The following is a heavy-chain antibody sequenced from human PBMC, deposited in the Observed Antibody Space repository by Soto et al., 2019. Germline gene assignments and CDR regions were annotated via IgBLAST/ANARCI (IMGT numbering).Heavy chain of an antibody. D-gene: IGHD2-2*01. J-gene: IGHJ3*02. V-gene: IGHV3-15*01. CDR2: IKSKTDGGTT. Sequence: GGSLRLSCAASGFTFSSYAMHWVRQAPGKGLEWVGRIKSKTDGGTTDYAAPVKGRFTISRDDSKNTLYLQMNSLKTEDTAVYYCTTAASGIVVVPAAPDAFDIWGQGTMVTVSS. CDR3: TTAASGIVVVPAAPDAFDI. CDR1: GFTFSSYA.